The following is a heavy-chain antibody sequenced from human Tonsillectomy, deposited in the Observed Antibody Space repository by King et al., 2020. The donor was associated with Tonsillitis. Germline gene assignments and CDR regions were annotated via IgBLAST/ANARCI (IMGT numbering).Heavy chain of an antibody. CDR3: ARDSGLLSPYWYFDL. V-gene: IGHV1-46*01. Sequence: QLVQSGAEVKKPGASVKVSCKASGYTFTNYYMHWVRQAPGQGLEWMGFINPSGGSTSYAQKFQGRVTMTRDTSTSTVYMELSSLKSEDTAVYSCARDSGLLSPYWYFDLWGRGTLVTVSS. D-gene: IGHD2-21*02. CDR2: INPSGGST. CDR1: GYTFTNYY. J-gene: IGHJ2*01.